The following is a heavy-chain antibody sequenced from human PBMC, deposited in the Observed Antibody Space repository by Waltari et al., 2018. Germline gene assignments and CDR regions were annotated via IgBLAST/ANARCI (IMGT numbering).Heavy chain of an antibody. Sequence: EVQLVESGGGLVQSGGSLRLTCATSGFTFSFYYIPWVRQAPGKGLEWLSYISVGSATIYYADSVKGRFSISRDDARNSLFLEINSLRAEDSAVYYCARAGEFRSYYYAMDVWGQGTAVSVSS. CDR2: ISVGSATI. CDR1: GFTFSFYY. CDR3: ARAGEFRSYYYAMDV. V-gene: IGHV3-48*03. D-gene: IGHD3-10*01. J-gene: IGHJ6*02.